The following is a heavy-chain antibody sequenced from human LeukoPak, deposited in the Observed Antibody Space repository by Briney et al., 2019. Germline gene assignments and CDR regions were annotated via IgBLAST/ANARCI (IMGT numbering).Heavy chain of an antibody. CDR1: GFTFNSYE. J-gene: IGHJ4*02. D-gene: IGHD3-3*01. Sequence: PGGSLRLSCAAFGFTFNSYEMNWVRQAPGKGLEWVSYITSGGSTIYYADSVKGRFTISRDNAKSSLYLQMNSLRAEDTAIYYCARQDRVLIAFDYWGQGTLVAVSS. CDR3: ARQDRVLIAFDY. V-gene: IGHV3-48*03. CDR2: ITSGGSTI.